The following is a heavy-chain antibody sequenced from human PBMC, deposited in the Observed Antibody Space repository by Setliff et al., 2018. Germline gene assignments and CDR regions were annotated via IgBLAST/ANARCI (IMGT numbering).Heavy chain of an antibody. Sequence: LRLSCAASGFTFSGSAMHWVRQVSGKGLEWVGRIRSRPDNYATAYAASVKGRFTISRDDSKHTAYLQRNSLKTEDTAVYYCPRQASPHPDSSGYYYELRFYYYMDVWSKGTTVTGSS. V-gene: IGHV3-73*01. CDR3: PRQASPHPDSSGYYYELRFYYYMDV. D-gene: IGHD3-22*01. CDR1: GFTFSGSA. J-gene: IGHJ6*03. CDR2: IRSRPDNYAT.